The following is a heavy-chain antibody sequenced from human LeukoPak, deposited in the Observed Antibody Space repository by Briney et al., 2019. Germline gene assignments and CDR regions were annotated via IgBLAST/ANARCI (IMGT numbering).Heavy chain of an antibody. CDR1: GFTFSRYW. CDR2: IKEDGSKK. CDR3: ARDEVGGSYAY. J-gene: IGHJ4*02. D-gene: IGHD1-26*01. V-gene: IGHV3-7*01. Sequence: PGGSLRLSCVVSGFTFSRYWMSWVRQAPGKGLEWVANIKEDGSKKDYVDSVKGRFTISRDNAKNSQYLEMNSLRAEDTAVYYCARDEVGGSYAYWGQGTLVTVSS.